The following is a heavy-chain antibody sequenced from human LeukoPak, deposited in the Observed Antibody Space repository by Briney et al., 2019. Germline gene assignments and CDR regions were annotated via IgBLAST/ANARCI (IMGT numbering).Heavy chain of an antibody. J-gene: IGHJ6*02. D-gene: IGHD6-13*01. V-gene: IGHV1-69*13. CDR1: GGTFSSYA. CDR2: IIPIFGTA. Sequence: ASVKVSCKASGGTFSSYAISWVRQAPGQGLEWMGGIIPIFGTANYAQKFQGRVTITADESTSTAYMELSSLRSEDTAVYHCASVIAAAPIYYYYYGMDVWGQGTTVTVSS. CDR3: ASVIAAAPIYYYYYGMDV.